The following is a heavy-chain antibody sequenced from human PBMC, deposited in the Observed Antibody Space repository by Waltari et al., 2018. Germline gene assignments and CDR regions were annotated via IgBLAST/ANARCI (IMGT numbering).Heavy chain of an antibody. J-gene: IGHJ5*02. Sequence: VQLQQSGPGLVKPSQTLSLTCAISGDSVSSNSSAWNWIRQSPSRGLEWLGRTYYRSKWYNDYAVSVKSRITINPDTSKNQFSLQLNSVTPEDTAVYYCAREPDIVVVPAAKVRLDPWGQGTLVTVSS. D-gene: IGHD2-2*01. CDR1: GDSVSSNSSA. CDR3: AREPDIVVVPAAKVRLDP. V-gene: IGHV6-1*01. CDR2: TYYRSKWYN.